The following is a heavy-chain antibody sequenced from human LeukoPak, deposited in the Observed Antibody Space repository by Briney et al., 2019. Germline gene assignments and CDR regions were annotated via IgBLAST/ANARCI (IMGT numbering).Heavy chain of an antibody. D-gene: IGHD2-8*01. J-gene: IGHJ4*02. Sequence: GRSLRLSCAASGFTFSSYAMHWVRQAPGKGLEWVAVISYDGSNKYYADSVKGRFTISRDNSKNTLYLQMNSLRAKDTAVYYCARDLGYCTNGVCYNFDYWGQGTLVTVSS. CDR1: GFTFSSYA. V-gene: IGHV3-30-3*01. CDR3: ARDLGYCTNGVCYNFDY. CDR2: ISYDGSNK.